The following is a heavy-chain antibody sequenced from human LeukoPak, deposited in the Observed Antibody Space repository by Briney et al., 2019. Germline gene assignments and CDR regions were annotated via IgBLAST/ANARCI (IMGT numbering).Heavy chain of an antibody. D-gene: IGHD3-22*01. V-gene: IGHV3-20*04. CDR2: INWNCGRT. Sequence: GSLRLSCAGSGLTFDDYGMSWVRQAPGKGLEWVSGINWNCGRTGYADSVKGRFTISRDNVKNSLYLQMNRLRAEDTALYYCARVLPGYYYDSSGPIGAFDIWGQGTMVTVSS. CDR1: GLTFDDYG. CDR3: ARVLPGYYYDSSGPIGAFDI. J-gene: IGHJ3*02.